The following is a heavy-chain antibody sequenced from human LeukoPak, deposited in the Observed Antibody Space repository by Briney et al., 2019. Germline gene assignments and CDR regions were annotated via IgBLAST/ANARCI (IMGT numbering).Heavy chain of an antibody. CDR1: GFTFSPYA. CDR3: ARGKHRMAADIYYFDY. Sequence: GRSLRLSCAASGFTFSPYAMHWVRQAPGKGLEWVAVISYDGSNKYYADSVKGRFTISRDNSKNTLYLEMNSLRGEDTALYYCARGKHRMAADIYYFDYWGQGTLVTVSS. J-gene: IGHJ4*02. CDR2: ISYDGSNK. V-gene: IGHV3-30-3*01. D-gene: IGHD6-13*01.